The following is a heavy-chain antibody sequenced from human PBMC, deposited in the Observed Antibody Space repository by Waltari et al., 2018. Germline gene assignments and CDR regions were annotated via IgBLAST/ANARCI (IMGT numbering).Heavy chain of an antibody. J-gene: IGHJ4*02. CDR1: GGTFSSYA. D-gene: IGHD2-2*02. CDR2: IIPIFGTA. Sequence: QVQLVQSGAEVKKPGSSVKVSCKASGGTFSSYAISWVRQAPGQGLEWMGGIIPIFGTANYAQKFQGRVTITADESTSTAYRELSSLRSEDTAVYYCARARWWGYCSSTSCYNFDYWGQGTLVTVAS. V-gene: IGHV1-69*01. CDR3: ARARWWGYCSSTSCYNFDY.